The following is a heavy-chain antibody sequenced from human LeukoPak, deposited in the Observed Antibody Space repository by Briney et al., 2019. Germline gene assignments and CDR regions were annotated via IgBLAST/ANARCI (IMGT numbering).Heavy chain of an antibody. CDR1: GFTFSSYS. D-gene: IGHD3-10*01. Sequence: RSGGSLRLSCAASGFTFSSYSMNWVRQAPGKGLEWVSSISSRSSYIYYADSAKGRFTISRDNAKNSLYLQMNSLRAEDTAVYYCASIMDYYGSGSSKYYYGMDVWGQGTTVTVSS. V-gene: IGHV3-21*01. J-gene: IGHJ6*02. CDR2: ISSRSSYI. CDR3: ASIMDYYGSGSSKYYYGMDV.